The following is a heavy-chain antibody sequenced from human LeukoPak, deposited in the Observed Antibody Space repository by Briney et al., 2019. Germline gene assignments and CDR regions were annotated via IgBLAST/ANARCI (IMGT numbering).Heavy chain of an antibody. CDR1: LDSTPRKF. Sequence: KPSETPSLTCTVSLDSTPRKFWSLVRQPPGESLGWIGEVHRSGSPNYNPSLQSRVTISIDRSRNQIALELSSVTAADTAVYYCAREILGGFNPGAYWGQGTLVTVSS. CDR3: AREILGGFNPGAY. V-gene: IGHV4-4*02. CDR2: VHRSGSP. D-gene: IGHD1-14*01. J-gene: IGHJ4*02.